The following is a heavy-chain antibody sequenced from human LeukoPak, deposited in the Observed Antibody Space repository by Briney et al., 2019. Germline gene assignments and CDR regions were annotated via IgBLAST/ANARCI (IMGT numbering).Heavy chain of an antibody. J-gene: IGHJ4*02. Sequence: SETLSLTCTVSGGSISSSSYYWGWIRQPPGKGLEWIGSIYYSGSTYYNPSLKSRVTISVDTSKNQFSLKLSSVTAADTAVYYCAGQYYDFWSGYPDFDYWGQGTLVTVSS. CDR2: IYYSGST. CDR1: GGSISSSSYY. CDR3: AGQYYDFWSGYPDFDY. V-gene: IGHV4-39*01. D-gene: IGHD3-3*01.